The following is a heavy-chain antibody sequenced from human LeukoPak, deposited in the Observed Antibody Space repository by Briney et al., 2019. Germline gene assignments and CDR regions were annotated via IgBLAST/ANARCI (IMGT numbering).Heavy chain of an antibody. CDR1: GYTFSHYS. D-gene: IGHD3-16*02. CDR2: ISSTSDYI. Sequence: GGSLRLSCAASGYTFSHYSVNWVRQAPGKGLEWVSSISSTSDYIYYADSVKGRFTISRDNTKSSLYLQMNSLRAEDTAVYYCVSSHDPDSTWENYRLDAFDIWGQGTTVIVSS. CDR3: VSSHDPDSTWENYRLDAFDI. V-gene: IGHV3-21*01. J-gene: IGHJ3*02.